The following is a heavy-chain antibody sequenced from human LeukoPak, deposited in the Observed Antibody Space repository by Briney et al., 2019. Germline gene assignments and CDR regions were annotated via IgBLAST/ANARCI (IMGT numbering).Heavy chain of an antibody. Sequence: GGSLRLSCAASGFTFSSDAMSGVREAPGKGREWGSAISGSGGSTYYADSGKGGFTISRDNSKNTLYLQMNSLRAEHTAVYYCAKDPWYNWNDDWGYYFDYWGQGTLVTVSS. CDR2: ISGSGGST. J-gene: IGHJ4*02. V-gene: IGHV3-23*01. CDR1: GFTFSSDA. CDR3: AKDPWYNWNDDWGYYFDY. D-gene: IGHD1-1*01.